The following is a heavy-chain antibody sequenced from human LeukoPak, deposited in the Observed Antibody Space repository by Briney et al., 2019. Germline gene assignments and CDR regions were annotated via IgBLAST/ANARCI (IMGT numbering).Heavy chain of an antibody. J-gene: IGHJ6*03. D-gene: IGHD2-2*01. CDR3: ARDPDCSSTSCYPIPYYYMDV. V-gene: IGHV4-38-2*02. CDR1: GFTFSSYA. Sequence: GSLRLSCAASGFTFSSYAMSWVRQAPGKGLEWIGSIYHSGSTYYNPSLKSRVTISVDTSKNQFSLKLSSVTAADTAVYYCARDPDCSSTSCYPIPYYYMDVWGKGTTVTVSS. CDR2: IYHSGST.